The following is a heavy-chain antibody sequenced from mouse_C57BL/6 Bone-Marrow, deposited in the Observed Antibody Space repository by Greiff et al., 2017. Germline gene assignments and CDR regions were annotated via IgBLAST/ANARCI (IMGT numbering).Heavy chain of an antibody. V-gene: IGHV1-52*01. D-gene: IGHD2-5*01. CDR3: ARGAYSNYEYFEV. Sequence: QVQLQQPGAELVRPGSSVKLSCKASGYTFTSYWMPWVKQRPLQGLEWIGNIYPSDSDTHYNQKFKDKATLTVDKSSSTAYMQLSSLTSEDSAVYCCARGAYSNYEYFEVWGTGTTVTVSS. CDR1: GYTFTSYW. J-gene: IGHJ1*03. CDR2: IYPSDSDT.